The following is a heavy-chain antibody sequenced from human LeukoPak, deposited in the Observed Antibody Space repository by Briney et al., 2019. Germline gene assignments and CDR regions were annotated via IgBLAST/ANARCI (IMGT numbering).Heavy chain of an antibody. J-gene: IGHJ4*02. CDR1: GFTFSTYW. Sequence: GSLRLSCAASGFTFSTYWMNWARQAPGKGLEWIGHNGNANYNPSLQSRVTISIDTSKNHFTLSLNSVTAADTAVYYCATYYVGVGGRGHWGPGTLVTVSS. CDR2: NGNA. D-gene: IGHD2-21*01. V-gene: IGHV4-59*01. CDR3: ATYYVGVGGRGH.